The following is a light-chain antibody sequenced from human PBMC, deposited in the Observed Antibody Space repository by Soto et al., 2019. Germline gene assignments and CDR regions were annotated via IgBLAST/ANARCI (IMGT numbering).Light chain of an antibody. CDR2: VAS. CDR3: QRYNVWPLT. CDR1: QSVSSN. J-gene: IGKJ4*01. Sequence: IVMTQSPATLSVSPGERATLSCRASQSVSSNLAWYQQKPGQTPKLLIYVASTRATGIPARFSGSGSGTEFTLIISRLQSEDFAVYYCQRYNVWPLTFGGGTKVEFK. V-gene: IGKV3-15*01.